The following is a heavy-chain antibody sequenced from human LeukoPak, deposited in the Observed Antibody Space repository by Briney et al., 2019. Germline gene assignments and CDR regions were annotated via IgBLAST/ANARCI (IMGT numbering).Heavy chain of an antibody. CDR3: ARSDGSYYFDY. V-gene: IGHV1-3*01. J-gene: IGHJ4*02. CDR2: INAGNGNT. CDR1: GGTFSSYA. Sequence: GASVKVSCKASGGTFSSYAISWVRQAPGQRLEWMGWINAGNGNTKYSQKFQGRVTITRDTSASTAYMELSSLRSEDTAVYYCARSDGSYYFDYWGQGTLVTVSS. D-gene: IGHD1-26*01.